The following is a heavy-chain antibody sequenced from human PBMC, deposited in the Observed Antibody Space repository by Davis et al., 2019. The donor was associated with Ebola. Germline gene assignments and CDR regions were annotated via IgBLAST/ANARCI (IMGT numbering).Heavy chain of an antibody. D-gene: IGHD6-19*01. V-gene: IGHV4-59*01. CDR2: IYYSGST. CDR1: GGSISSYY. Sequence: SETLSLTCTVSGGSISSYYWSWIRQPPGKGLEWIGYIYYSGSTNYNPSLKSRVTISVDTSKNQFSLKLSPVTAADTAVYYCARVYSGWYPDYWGQGTLVTASS. J-gene: IGHJ4*02. CDR3: ARVYSGWYPDY.